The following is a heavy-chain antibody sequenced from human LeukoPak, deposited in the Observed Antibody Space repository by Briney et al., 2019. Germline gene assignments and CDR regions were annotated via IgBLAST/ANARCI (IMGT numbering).Heavy chain of an antibody. V-gene: IGHV4-30-4*08. D-gene: IGHD6-13*01. CDR3: AGAGGEQQLEYYYYYYYMDV. J-gene: IGHJ6*03. CDR2: IYYSGST. CDR1: GGSISSGDYY. Sequence: PSQTLSLTCTVSGGSISSGDYYWSWIRQPPGKGLEWIGYIYYSGSTYYNPSLKSRVTISVDTSKNQFSLKLSSVTAADTAVYYCAGAGGEQQLEYYYYYYYMDVWGKGTTVTVSS.